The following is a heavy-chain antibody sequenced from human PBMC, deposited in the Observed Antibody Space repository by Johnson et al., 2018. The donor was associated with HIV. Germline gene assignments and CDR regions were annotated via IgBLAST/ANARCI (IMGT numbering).Heavy chain of an antibody. D-gene: IGHD2-15*01. CDR3: ARSQVAATSEGAFDI. CDR2: ISYDGSDK. V-gene: IGHV3-30*14. CDR1: GFTFSSYA. Sequence: QVQLVESGGGVVQPGRSLRLSCAASGFTFSSYAMHWVRQAPAKGLEWVAVISYDGSDKYYADSVKGRFTISRDSSKNTLYLQMNSLRAEDTAVYYCARSQVAATSEGAFDIWGQGTMVTVSS. J-gene: IGHJ3*02.